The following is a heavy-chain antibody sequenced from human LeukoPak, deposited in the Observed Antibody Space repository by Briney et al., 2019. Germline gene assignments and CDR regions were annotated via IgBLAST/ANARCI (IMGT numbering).Heavy chain of an antibody. Sequence: PGRSLRLSCAASGFTFDDYAMHWVRQAPGKDLEWVSGISWNSGSIGYADSVKGRFTISRDNAKNSLYLQMNSLRAEDTALYYCAKAPTYYYDSSGYPFDYWGQGTLVTVSS. J-gene: IGHJ4*02. CDR1: GFTFDDYA. D-gene: IGHD3-22*01. CDR2: ISWNSGSI. V-gene: IGHV3-9*01. CDR3: AKAPTYYYDSSGYPFDY.